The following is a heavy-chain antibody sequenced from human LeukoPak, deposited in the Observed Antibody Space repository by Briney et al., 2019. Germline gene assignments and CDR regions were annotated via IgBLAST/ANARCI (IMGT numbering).Heavy chain of an antibody. J-gene: IGHJ4*02. CDR3: AKDNCFSTSCYYFDY. Sequence: PGGSLRLSCAASGFTFSNYGMHWVRQAPGKGLEWVAFVRYDGSNKNYADSVKGRFTISRDNSKNTLYLQMNSLRAEDTAVYYCAKDNCFSTSCYYFDYWGQGTLVTVSS. D-gene: IGHD2-2*01. V-gene: IGHV3-30*02. CDR2: VRYDGSNK. CDR1: GFTFSNYG.